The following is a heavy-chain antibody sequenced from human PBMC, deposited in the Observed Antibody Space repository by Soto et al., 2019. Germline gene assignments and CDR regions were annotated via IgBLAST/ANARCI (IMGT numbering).Heavy chain of an antibody. V-gene: IGHV1-3*01. Sequence: QVQLVQSGTEVKKPGASVKVSCKASGYTFTSYGIHWVRQAPGQRLEWMGWINAANGDTKYSPKFQGRVTLTRDTYASRAYMELSSLRSEDTAVYYCVRRHVSATGIDWFDPWGQGTLVTVSS. CDR2: INAANGDT. D-gene: IGHD6-13*01. CDR1: GYTFTSYG. J-gene: IGHJ5*02. CDR3: VRRHVSATGIDWFDP.